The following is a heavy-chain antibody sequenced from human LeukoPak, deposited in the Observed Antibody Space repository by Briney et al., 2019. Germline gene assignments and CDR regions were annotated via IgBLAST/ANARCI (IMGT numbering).Heavy chain of an antibody. V-gene: IGHV4-4*07. Sequence: SETLSLTCSVSGGSISFYYWSWIRQPAGKGLEWIGRIYTTGSTNYNPSLKSRVTMSVDTSKNQFSLKLSSVTAADTAVYYCAREDNGDYRNWFDPWGQGTLVTVS. CDR3: AREDNGDYRNWFDP. CDR1: GGSISFYY. CDR2: IYTTGST. J-gene: IGHJ5*02. D-gene: IGHD4-17*01.